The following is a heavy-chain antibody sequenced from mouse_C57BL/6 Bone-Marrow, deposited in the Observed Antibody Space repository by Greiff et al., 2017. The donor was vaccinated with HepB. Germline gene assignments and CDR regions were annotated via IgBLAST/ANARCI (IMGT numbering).Heavy chain of an antibody. V-gene: IGHV14-4*01. CDR3: TTCVSAGFAY. CDR1: GFNIKDDY. CDR2: IDPENGDT. Sequence: VQLQQSGAELVRPGASVKLSCTASGFNIKDDYMHWVKQRPEQGLEWIGWIDPENGDTEYASKFQGKATITADTSANTAYLQLSSLTSEDTAVYYCTTCVSAGFAYWGQGTLVTVSA. J-gene: IGHJ3*01.